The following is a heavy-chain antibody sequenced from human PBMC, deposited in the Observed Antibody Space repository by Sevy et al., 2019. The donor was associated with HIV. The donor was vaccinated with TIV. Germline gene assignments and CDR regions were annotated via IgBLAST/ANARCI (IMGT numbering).Heavy chain of an antibody. CDR2: IIPIFGTA. CDR3: ARSLGEGAMIVVGDAFDI. Sequence: ASVKVSCKASGGTFSSYAISWVRQAPGQGLEWMGGIIPIFGTANYAQKFQGRVTITADKSTSTAYMELSSLRSEDTDVYYCARSLGEGAMIVVGDAFDIWGQGTMVTVSS. D-gene: IGHD3-22*01. CDR1: GGTFSSYA. J-gene: IGHJ3*02. V-gene: IGHV1-69*06.